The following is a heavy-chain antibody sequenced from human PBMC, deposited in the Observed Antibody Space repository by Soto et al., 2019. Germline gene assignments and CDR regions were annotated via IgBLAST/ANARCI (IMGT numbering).Heavy chain of an antibody. V-gene: IGHV3-23*01. CDR2: ISGSGGST. CDR3: AKDCIAAAAPPHNWFDP. CDR1: GFTFSSYA. Sequence: SGFTFSSYAMSWVRQARGKGLEWVSAISGSGGSTYYADSVKGRFTISRDNSKNTLYLQMNSLRAEDTAVYYCAKDCIAAAAPPHNWFDPWGQGTLVTVSS. J-gene: IGHJ5*02. D-gene: IGHD6-13*01.